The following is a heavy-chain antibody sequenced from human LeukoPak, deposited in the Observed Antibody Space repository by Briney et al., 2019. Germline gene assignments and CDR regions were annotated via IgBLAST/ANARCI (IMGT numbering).Heavy chain of an antibody. CDR3: ARDAPFVRAGFDR. Sequence: GGSLRLSCAASGFTFSTYAMHWVRQAPGKGLEWVADMSYDGNNEYYGDSVKGRFTISRDNSKNTLYLQMNSLRAEDTVVYYCARDAPFVRAGFDRWGQGTLVTVSS. V-gene: IGHV3-30-3*01. CDR1: GFTFSTYA. J-gene: IGHJ4*02. CDR2: MSYDGNNE.